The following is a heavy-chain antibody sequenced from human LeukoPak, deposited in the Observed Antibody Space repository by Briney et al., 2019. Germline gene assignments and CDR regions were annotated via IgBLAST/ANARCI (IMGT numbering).Heavy chain of an antibody. CDR1: GFIFDDYA. CDR2: INWNSGTL. J-gene: IGHJ2*01. D-gene: IGHD3-10*01. CDR3: ARGLGGDQGYFDL. Sequence: PGRSLRLSCAASGFIFDDYAMHWVRQAPRKGLEWVSTINWNSGTLAYADSVKGRFTISRDNAKNSLYLQMNCLRTEDTALYYCARGLGGDQGYFDLWGRGTLATVSS. V-gene: IGHV3-9*01.